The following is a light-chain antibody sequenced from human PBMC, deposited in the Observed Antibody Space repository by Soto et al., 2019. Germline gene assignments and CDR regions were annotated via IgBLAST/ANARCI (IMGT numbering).Light chain of an antibody. CDR1: SSDVGGYDF. J-gene: IGLJ2*01. CDR3: SSYAGSTI. CDR2: EVT. V-gene: IGLV2-8*01. Sequence: HSVLTQPPSASGSPGQSVTISCTGTSSDVGGYDFVSWYQQHPGKAPKLVIYEVTRRPSGVPDRFSGSKSGNTASLTVSGLQAEDEAVYYCSSYAGSTIFGGGTKLTVL.